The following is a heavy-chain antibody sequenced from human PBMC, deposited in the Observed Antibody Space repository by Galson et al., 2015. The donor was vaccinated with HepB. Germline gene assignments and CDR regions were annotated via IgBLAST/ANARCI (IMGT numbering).Heavy chain of an antibody. CDR1: GFTFSSYA. J-gene: IGHJ4*02. D-gene: IGHD6-19*01. V-gene: IGHV3-23*01. CDR2: ISGSGGST. Sequence: SLRLSCAASGFTFSSYAMSWVRQAPGKGLEWVSAISGSGGSTYYADSVKGRFTISRDNSKNTLYLQMNSLRAEDTAVYYCATSGWAGALVYYFDYWGQGTLDTVSS. CDR3: ATSGWAGALVYYFDY.